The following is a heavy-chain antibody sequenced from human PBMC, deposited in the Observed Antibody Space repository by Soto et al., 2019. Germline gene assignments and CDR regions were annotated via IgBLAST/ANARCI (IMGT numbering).Heavy chain of an antibody. V-gene: IGHV4-4*02. CDR3: AREVSGIQAFDY. Sequence: QVQLQESGPGLVKPSETLSLTCVVSGGSINSSYWWNWVRQPPGKGLECIGEISHGGSTNFNPSLQSRATISVDKSKNHLSLKLDSVTAADTAVYYCAREVSGIQAFDYWGQGTLVTVSS. CDR1: GGSINSSYW. D-gene: IGHD1-20*01. CDR2: ISHGGST. J-gene: IGHJ4*02.